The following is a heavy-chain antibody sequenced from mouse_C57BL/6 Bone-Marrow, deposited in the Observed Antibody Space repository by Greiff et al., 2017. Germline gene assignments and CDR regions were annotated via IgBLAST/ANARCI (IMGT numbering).Heavy chain of an antibody. CDR1: GYTFTSYG. CDR2: IYPRSGNT. V-gene: IGHV1-81*01. Sequence: VQLQQSGAELARPGASVKLSCKASGYTFTSYGISWVKQRTGQGLEWIGEIYPRSGNTYYNEKFKGKATLTADKSSSKAYMELRSLTSEDSAVYFCAREATTVVARYAMDYWGQGTSVTVSS. J-gene: IGHJ4*01. D-gene: IGHD1-1*01. CDR3: AREATTVVARYAMDY.